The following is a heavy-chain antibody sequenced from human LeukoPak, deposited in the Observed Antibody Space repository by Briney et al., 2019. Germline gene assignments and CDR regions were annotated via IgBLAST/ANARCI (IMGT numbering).Heavy chain of an antibody. CDR1: GFTFSSYG. D-gene: IGHD5-18*01. Sequence: GGSLRLSCAASGFTFSSYGMHWVRQAPGKGLEWVAVIWYDGSDKYYADSVKGRFTISRDNSKSTLYLQMSSLRAEDTAVYYCARTNLFVDTAVNDAFDVWGQGTVVIVSS. CDR2: IWYDGSDK. V-gene: IGHV3-33*01. J-gene: IGHJ3*01. CDR3: ARTNLFVDTAVNDAFDV.